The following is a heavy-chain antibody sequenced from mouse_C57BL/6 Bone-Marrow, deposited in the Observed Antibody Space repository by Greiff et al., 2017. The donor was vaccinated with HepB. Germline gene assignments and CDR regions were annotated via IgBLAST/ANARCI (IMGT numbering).Heavy chain of an antibody. J-gene: IGHJ4*01. V-gene: IGHV1-82*01. Sequence: QVQLQQSGPELVKPGASVKISCKASGYAFSSSWMNWVKQRPGKGLEWIGRIYPGDGDTNYNGKFKGKATLTADKSSSTAYMQLSSLTSEDSAVYFCARDYGSVYYAMDYWGQGTSVTVSS. CDR3: ARDYGSVYYAMDY. CDR1: GYAFSSSW. D-gene: IGHD1-1*01. CDR2: IYPGDGDT.